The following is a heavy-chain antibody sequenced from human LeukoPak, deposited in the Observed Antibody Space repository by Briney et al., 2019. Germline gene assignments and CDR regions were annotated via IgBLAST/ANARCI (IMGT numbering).Heavy chain of an antibody. Sequence: ASVKVSCKASGYTFTSYGISWERQAPGQGLEWMGWISAYNGNTNYAQKLQGRATMTTDTSTSTAYMELRSLRSDDTAVYYCARLGTTYYDSSGYYSNWFDPWGQGTLVTVST. J-gene: IGHJ5*02. V-gene: IGHV1-18*01. D-gene: IGHD3-22*01. CDR1: GYTFTSYG. CDR3: ARLGTTYYDSSGYYSNWFDP. CDR2: ISAYNGNT.